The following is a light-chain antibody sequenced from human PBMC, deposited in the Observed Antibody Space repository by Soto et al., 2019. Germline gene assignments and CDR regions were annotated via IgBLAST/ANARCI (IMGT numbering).Light chain of an antibody. CDR3: HQYYKWPLT. V-gene: IGKV3-15*01. CDR2: GAS. Sequence: EIVMTQSPATLSVSPGESATLSCRASQTVSTNLAWYQQKPGQAPRLVIYGASTRATGIPARFSGRGSGTEFTLTISSLLSEDFAVYYCHQYYKWPLTFGGGTKVDI. CDR1: QTVSTN. J-gene: IGKJ4*01.